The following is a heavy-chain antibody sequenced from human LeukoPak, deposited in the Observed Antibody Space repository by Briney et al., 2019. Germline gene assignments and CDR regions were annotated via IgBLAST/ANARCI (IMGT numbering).Heavy chain of an antibody. CDR3: ARSIAVAGTGIDY. Sequence: PSETLSLTCTVSGGSISSNYWSWIRQPPGKGLEWIGYIYYSGSTNYNPSLNSRVTISVDTSKNQFSLKLSSVTAADTAVYYCARSIAVAGTGIDYWGQGTLVTVSS. CDR1: GGSISSNY. J-gene: IGHJ4*02. V-gene: IGHV4-59*01. D-gene: IGHD6-19*01. CDR2: IYYSGST.